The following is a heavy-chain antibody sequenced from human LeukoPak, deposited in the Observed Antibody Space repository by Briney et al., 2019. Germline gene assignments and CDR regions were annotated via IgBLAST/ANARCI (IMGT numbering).Heavy chain of an antibody. V-gene: IGHV4-4*02. Sequence: SETLSLTCAVSGGSISSSNWWSWVRQPPGKGLEWIGNIYYSGNTYYNPSLKSRVTISVDTSKNQFSLKLISVTAADTAVYYCARGSCSGGSCLTAFDFWGQGTLVTVSS. D-gene: IGHD2-15*01. J-gene: IGHJ4*02. CDR2: IYYSGNT. CDR1: GGSISSSNW. CDR3: ARGSCSGGSCLTAFDF.